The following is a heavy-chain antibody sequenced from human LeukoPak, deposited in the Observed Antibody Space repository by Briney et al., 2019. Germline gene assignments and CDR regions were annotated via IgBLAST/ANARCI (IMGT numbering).Heavy chain of an antibody. Sequence: ASVKVSCKASGYTFTSYAMHWVRQAPGQRLEWMGWINAGNGNTKYSQKFQGRVTITRDTSASTAYMELSSLRSEDTAVYYCARVGLLWFGESYNWFDPWGQGTLVTVSS. D-gene: IGHD3-10*01. J-gene: IGHJ5*02. CDR1: GYTFTSYA. V-gene: IGHV1-3*01. CDR3: ARVGLLWFGESYNWFDP. CDR2: INAGNGNT.